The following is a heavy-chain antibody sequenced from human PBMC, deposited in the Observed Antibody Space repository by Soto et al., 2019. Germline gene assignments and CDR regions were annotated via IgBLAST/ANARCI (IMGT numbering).Heavy chain of an antibody. Sequence: GGSLRLSCAASGFTFSSYAMSWVRQALGKGLEWVSAISGSGGSTYYADSVKGRFTISRDNSKNTLYLQMNSLRAEDTAVYYCAKDAHYCSGGSCLGSFDYWGQGTLVTVSS. CDR1: GFTFSSYA. V-gene: IGHV3-23*01. D-gene: IGHD2-15*01. J-gene: IGHJ4*02. CDR3: AKDAHYCSGGSCLGSFDY. CDR2: ISGSGGST.